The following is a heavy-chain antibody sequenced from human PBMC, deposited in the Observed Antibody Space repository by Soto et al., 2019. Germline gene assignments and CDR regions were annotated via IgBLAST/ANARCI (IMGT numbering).Heavy chain of an antibody. CDR3: AKRRGAGGHFDY. CDR2: MYYNGNI. Sequence: PSETLSLTCNVSGGSISNYYWTWVRQSPEKGLEWIGYMYYNGNINYNPSLKSRVTISIDTSKNQFSLTLKSVTAADTAVYFCAKRRGAGGHFDYWGQGALVTVSS. J-gene: IGHJ4*02. V-gene: IGHV4-59*01. D-gene: IGHD2-15*01. CDR1: GGSISNYY.